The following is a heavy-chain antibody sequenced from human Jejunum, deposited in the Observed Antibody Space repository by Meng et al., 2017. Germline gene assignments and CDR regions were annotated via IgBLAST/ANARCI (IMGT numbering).Heavy chain of an antibody. CDR3: VRVVGVTAGGVPDAFDV. CDR1: GFTFETYT. J-gene: IGHJ3*01. V-gene: IGHV3-21*06. CDR2: ISGSTKYR. Sequence: GGSLRLSCAASGFTFETYTMTWVRQSPGKGLEWVSSISGSTKYRYYADSLRGRFTVSRDNAKNLLFLQMNSLRADDTAVYYCVRVVGVTAGGVPDAFDVWGQGTMVTVSS. D-gene: IGHD1-26*01.